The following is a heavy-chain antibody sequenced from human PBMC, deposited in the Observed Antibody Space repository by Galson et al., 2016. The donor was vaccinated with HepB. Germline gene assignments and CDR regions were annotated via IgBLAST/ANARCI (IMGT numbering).Heavy chain of an antibody. Sequence: SLRLSCAASGFSFSNSGMSWVRQAPGRGLEWVSGITRSGDATHYADFVKGRFTISRDNAKNSLFLQVNSLRAEDTAVYYCARGRGWVQYSFGPLDNWGQGTLVTVSS. D-gene: IGHD5-18*01. CDR1: GFSFSNSG. V-gene: IGHV3-21*01. J-gene: IGHJ4*02. CDR2: ITRSGDAT. CDR3: ARGRGWVQYSFGPLDN.